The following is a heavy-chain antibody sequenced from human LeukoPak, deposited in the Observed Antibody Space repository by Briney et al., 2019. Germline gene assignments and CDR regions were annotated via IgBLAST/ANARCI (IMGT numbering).Heavy chain of an antibody. CDR2: ISGGGDAT. D-gene: IGHD2-2*01. CDR3: AKGVVVAPDVTPFDY. Sequence: GGSLRLSCAASDFSFITYAMSWVRQAPGKGLEWVSTISGGGDATYYADSVKGRFTISRDNSKNTLYLQMNSLRAEDTAVYYCAKGVVVAPDVTPFDYWGQGTLVTVSS. J-gene: IGHJ4*02. CDR1: DFSFITYA. V-gene: IGHV3-23*01.